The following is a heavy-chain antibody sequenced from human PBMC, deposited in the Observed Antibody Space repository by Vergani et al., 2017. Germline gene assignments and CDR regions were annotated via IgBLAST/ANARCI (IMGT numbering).Heavy chain of an antibody. Sequence: EVQLVESGGGLVQPGRSLRLSCAASGFTFDDYAMHWVRQAPGKGLEWVSGISWNSGSIGYADSVKGRFTISRDNAKNSLYLQMNSLRAEDTALYYCATARSITMVRGVMGHDAFDIWGQGTMVTVSS. J-gene: IGHJ3*02. D-gene: IGHD3-10*01. CDR2: ISWNSGSI. V-gene: IGHV3-9*01. CDR3: ATARSITMVRGVMGHDAFDI. CDR1: GFTFDDYA.